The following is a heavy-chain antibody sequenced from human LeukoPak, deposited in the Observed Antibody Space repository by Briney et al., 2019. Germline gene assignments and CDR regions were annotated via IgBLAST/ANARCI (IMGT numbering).Heavy chain of an antibody. Sequence: ASVKVSCKTSGYTFSRYYMNWVRQAPGQGLEWMGIIDPSGSTTSYAPKFQGRLTMTRDTSTSTDYMELTGLTSEDTAVYYCARPPSPFYYYYMAIWGTGTTVTVSS. CDR2: IDPSGSTT. CDR1: GYTFSRYY. J-gene: IGHJ6*03. V-gene: IGHV1-46*03. CDR3: ARPPSPFYYYYMAI.